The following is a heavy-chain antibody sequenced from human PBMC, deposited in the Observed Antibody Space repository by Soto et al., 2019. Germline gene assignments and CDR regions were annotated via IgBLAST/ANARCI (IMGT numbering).Heavy chain of an antibody. CDR2: IIPIFGTA. CDR3: ARGYCSGGSCYNWFDP. CDR1: GGTFSSYA. D-gene: IGHD2-15*01. J-gene: IGHJ5*02. Sequence: QVQLVQSGAEVKKPGSSVKVSCKASGGTFSSYAISWVRQAPGQGLEWMGGIIPIFGTANYAQKFQGRVTITADQSTSTAYMALSSLRSEATAVYYCARGYCSGGSCYNWFDPWGQGTLVTVSS. V-gene: IGHV1-69*01.